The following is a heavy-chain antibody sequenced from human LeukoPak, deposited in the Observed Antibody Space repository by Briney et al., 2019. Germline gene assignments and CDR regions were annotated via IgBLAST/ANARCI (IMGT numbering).Heavy chain of an antibody. Sequence: SETLSLTCAVYGGSFSGYYWSWIRQPPGKGLEWIGEINHSGSTNYNPSLKSRVTISVDTSKNQFSLKLSSVTAADTAVYYCATMGAVEAAAGNFWFDPWGQGTLVTVSS. CDR2: INHSGST. V-gene: IGHV4-34*01. D-gene: IGHD6-13*01. CDR1: GGSFSGYY. J-gene: IGHJ5*02. CDR3: ATMGAVEAAAGNFWFDP.